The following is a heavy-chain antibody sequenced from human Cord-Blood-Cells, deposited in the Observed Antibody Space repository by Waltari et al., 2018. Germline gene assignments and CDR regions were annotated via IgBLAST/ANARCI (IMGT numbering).Heavy chain of an antibody. CDR1: GFTFSSYA. D-gene: IGHD2-21*02. J-gene: IGHJ4*02. CDR3: ARGWGHIVVVTAPYFDY. CDR2: ISYDGSNK. V-gene: IGHV3-30*04. Sequence: QVQLVESGGGVVQPGRSLRLSCAASGFTFSSYAMHWVRQAPGQGLAWVAVISYDGSNKYYADSVKGRFTISRDNSKNTLYLQMNSLRAEDTAVYYCARGWGHIVVVTAPYFDYWGQGTLVTVSS.